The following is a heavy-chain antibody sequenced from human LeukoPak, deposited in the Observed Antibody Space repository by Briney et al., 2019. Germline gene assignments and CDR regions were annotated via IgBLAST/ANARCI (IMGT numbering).Heavy chain of an antibody. CDR3: ARTSYDTTNDALDI. Sequence: SETLSLTCTVSGGSISSYYWSWIRQPAGKGLELIGRIYTSGSTNYNPSLRRRVTMSVDTSKNQFSLRLRSVPAADTAVYYCARTSYDTTNDALDIWGQGTMVTVSS. D-gene: IGHD3-22*01. J-gene: IGHJ3*02. V-gene: IGHV4-4*07. CDR1: GGSISSYY. CDR2: IYTSGST.